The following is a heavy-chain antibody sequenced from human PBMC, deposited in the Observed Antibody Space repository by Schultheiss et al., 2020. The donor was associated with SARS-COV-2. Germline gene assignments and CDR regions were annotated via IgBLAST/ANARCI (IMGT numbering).Heavy chain of an antibody. CDR3: ARRVTMIVAAGHDAFDI. CDR2: ISSSSSYI. Sequence: GGSLRLSCTASGFTFGDYAMSWVRQAPGKGLEWVSSISSSSSYIYYADSVKGRFTISRDNAKNSLYLQMNSLRAEDTAVYYCARRVTMIVAAGHDAFDIWGQGTMVTVSS. D-gene: IGHD3-22*01. J-gene: IGHJ3*02. CDR1: GFTFGDYA. V-gene: IGHV3-21*01.